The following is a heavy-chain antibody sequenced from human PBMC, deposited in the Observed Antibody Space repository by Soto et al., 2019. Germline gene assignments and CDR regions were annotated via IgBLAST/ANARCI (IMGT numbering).Heavy chain of an antibody. D-gene: IGHD3-10*01. CDR2: IIPIFGTA. CDR1: GGTFSSYA. J-gene: IGHJ5*02. CDR3: ARDETMVRGVIITRNWFDP. Sequence: ASVKVSCKASGGTFSSYAISWVRQAPGQGLEWMGGIIPIFGTANYAQKFQGRVTITADKSTSTAYMELSSLRSEDTAVYYCARDETMVRGVIITRNWFDPWGQGTLVTVSS. V-gene: IGHV1-69*06.